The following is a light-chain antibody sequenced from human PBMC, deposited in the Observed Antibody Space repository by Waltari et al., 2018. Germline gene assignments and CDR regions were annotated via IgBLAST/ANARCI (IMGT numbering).Light chain of an antibody. J-gene: IGLJ3*02. CDR3: FFYMGSGIWV. CDR1: SGSVSTTSY. Sequence: QTVVTQEPALSVSPGGPVTLTCALTSGSVSTTSYPTWYQQTPGQPPRTLVYKGNSRSSGVPDRFSGSILGNKAALTITGAQADDESHYFCFFYMGSGIWVSGGGTKLTVL. CDR2: KGN. V-gene: IGLV8-61*01.